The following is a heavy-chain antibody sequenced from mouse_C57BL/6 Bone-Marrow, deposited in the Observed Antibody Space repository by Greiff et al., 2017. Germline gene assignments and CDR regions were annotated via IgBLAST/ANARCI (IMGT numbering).Heavy chain of an antibody. Sequence: VQLQQSGAELVRPGASVKLSCTASGFNIKDDYMHWVKQRPEQGLEWIGWIDPENGDTEYASKFQGKANITADTSSNTAYLQLSSLTSEDTAVYYCTTEVKDYGGQGTTLTVSS. CDR3: TTEVKDY. CDR1: GFNIKDDY. CDR2: IDPENGDT. V-gene: IGHV14-4*01. J-gene: IGHJ2*01. D-gene: IGHD2-2*01.